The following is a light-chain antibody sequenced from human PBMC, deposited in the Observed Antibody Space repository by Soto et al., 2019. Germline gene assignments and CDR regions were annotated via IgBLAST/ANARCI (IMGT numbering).Light chain of an antibody. Sequence: EIVLTQSPATLSLSPGERATLSCRASQSVSSFLAWYQQKPGQPPRLLIYDASYRAAGIPARFSGSGSGTDFPLTISSLEPEDSAVYYCQQRSNLPLWPLAFGGGTKVDI. CDR2: DAS. CDR3: QQRSNLPLWPLA. V-gene: IGKV3-11*01. CDR1: QSVSSF. J-gene: IGKJ4*01.